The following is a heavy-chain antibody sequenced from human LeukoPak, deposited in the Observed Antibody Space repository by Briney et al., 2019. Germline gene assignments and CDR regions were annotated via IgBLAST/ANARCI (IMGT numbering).Heavy chain of an antibody. CDR2: MNPKSGNT. V-gene: IGHV1-8*01. D-gene: IGHD1-26*01. Sequence: ASVKVSCKASGYTFTSYDINWVRQATGQGREWMGWMNPKSGNTGYAQKFQGRVTMTRDTSISTAYMELNSLRSEDTAVYYCARVTGSIDYWGQGTLVTVSS. CDR3: ARVTGSIDY. CDR1: GYTFTSYD. J-gene: IGHJ4*02.